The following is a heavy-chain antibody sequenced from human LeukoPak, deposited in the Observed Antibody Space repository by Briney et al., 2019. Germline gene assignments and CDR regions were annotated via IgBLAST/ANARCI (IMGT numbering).Heavy chain of an antibody. CDR2: IYSSGST. D-gene: IGHD3-22*01. CDR1: GGSISSYY. CDR3: ARRRTDYYDSSGAFDM. V-gene: IGHV4-59*05. J-gene: IGHJ3*02. Sequence: SETLSLTCTVSGGSISSYYWSWIRQPPGKGLEWIGSIYSSGSTYYNPSLKSRVTISVVTSKSQFSLKLSSVTAADTAVYYCARRRTDYYDSSGAFDMWGQGTMVTVSS.